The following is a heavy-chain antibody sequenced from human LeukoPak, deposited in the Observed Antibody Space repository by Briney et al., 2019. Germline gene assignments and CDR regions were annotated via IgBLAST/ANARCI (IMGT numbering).Heavy chain of an antibody. CDR2: IIPIFGSA. D-gene: IGHD1-14*01. J-gene: IGHJ6*03. V-gene: IGHV1-69*06. CDR1: GYTFTTYA. Sequence: GASVKVSCKASGYTFTTYAMNWVRQAPGQGLEWMGGIIPIFGSANYAQKFQGRVTITADKSTSIAYMELSSLRSEDTAVYYCARGPYGTYYYYMDVWGKGTTVTVSS. CDR3: ARGPYGTYYYYMDV.